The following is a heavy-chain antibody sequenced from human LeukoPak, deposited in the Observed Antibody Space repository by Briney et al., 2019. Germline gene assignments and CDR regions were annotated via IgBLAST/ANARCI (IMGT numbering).Heavy chain of an antibody. CDR3: ARVRVVVVPAAVKDAGFDP. Sequence: PSETLSLTCTVSGGSISSSSYYWGWIRQPPGKGLEWIGSIYYSGTTYYNPSLKSRVTISVDTSKNQFSLKLSSVTAADTAVYYCARVRVVVVPAAVKDAGFDPWGQGTLVTVSS. CDR2: IYYSGTT. J-gene: IGHJ5*02. D-gene: IGHD2-2*01. CDR1: GGSISSSSYY. V-gene: IGHV4-39*01.